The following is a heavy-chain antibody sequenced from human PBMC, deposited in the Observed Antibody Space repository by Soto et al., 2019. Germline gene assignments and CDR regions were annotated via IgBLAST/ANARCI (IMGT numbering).Heavy chain of an antibody. D-gene: IGHD1-26*01. Sequence: QVQLVESGGGVVQPGRSLRLSCAASGFTFSHYAMHWVRQAPGKGLEWVALMSYDGSNEYYADSVKGRFPISRDKSKNTLYLQMNSLRAEDPAVYYCAKDGSHNFDYWAQGTLVTVSS. CDR1: GFTFSHYA. CDR3: AKDGSHNFDY. CDR2: MSYDGSNE. V-gene: IGHV3-30*18. J-gene: IGHJ4*02.